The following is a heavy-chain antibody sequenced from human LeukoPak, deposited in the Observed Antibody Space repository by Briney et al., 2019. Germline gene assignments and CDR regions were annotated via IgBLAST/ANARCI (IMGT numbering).Heavy chain of an antibody. Sequence: ASVKVSCKASGYTFTSYGISWVRQAPGEGLEWMGWISAYNGNPNYAQKLQGRVTMTTDTSTSTAYMELRSLRSDDTAVYYCARDGVLGFTMITHNPHTFYYYYYMDVWGKGTTVTVSS. CDR2: ISAYNGNP. J-gene: IGHJ6*03. CDR1: GYTFTSYG. CDR3: ARDGVLGFTMITHNPHTFYYYYYMDV. D-gene: IGHD3-22*01. V-gene: IGHV1-18*01.